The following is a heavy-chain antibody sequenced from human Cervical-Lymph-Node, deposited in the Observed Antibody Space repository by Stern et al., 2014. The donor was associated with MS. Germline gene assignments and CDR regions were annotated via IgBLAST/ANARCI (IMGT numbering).Heavy chain of an antibody. D-gene: IGHD4-23*01. Sequence: EVQLVESGGGLVKPGGSLRLSCAASGFTFSSYSMNWVRQAPGTGLEWVASISSGVSYIYYADSLKGRFTISRDNAKNSLYLQMNSLRAEDTAVYYCARGRGGNYRYYFDYWGQGTLVTVSS. CDR2: ISSGVSYI. J-gene: IGHJ4*02. V-gene: IGHV3-21*01. CDR1: GFTFSSYS. CDR3: ARGRGGNYRYYFDY.